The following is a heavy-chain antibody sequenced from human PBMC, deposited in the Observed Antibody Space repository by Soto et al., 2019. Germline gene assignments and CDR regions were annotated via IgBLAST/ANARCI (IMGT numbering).Heavy chain of an antibody. Sequence: EVQLEEAGGTLVQPGWSLRLSCAASGLTFSNYWMSWVRQAPGKGLEWVANIKQDGREKYYVDSVRGRFTISRDNDKNSLYLQMSSLRAEDTAVYYCTKVVGLAGQDWGQGTLVTVSS. D-gene: IGHD6-19*01. V-gene: IGHV3-7*01. CDR2: IKQDGREK. CDR3: TKVVGLAGQD. CDR1: GLTFSNYW. J-gene: IGHJ4*02.